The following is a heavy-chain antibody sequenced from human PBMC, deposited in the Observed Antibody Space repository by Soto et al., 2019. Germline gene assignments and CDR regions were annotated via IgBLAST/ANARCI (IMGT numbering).Heavy chain of an antibody. J-gene: IGHJ6*02. V-gene: IGHV3-23*01. D-gene: IGHD2-15*01. CDR1: GFTFTRYA. CDR2: ISGGGDRT. CDR3: AKAGCTTTCCFSSDYASDV. Sequence: EGQLLESGGDLVQPGGSLRLSCAASGFTFTRYAVTWVRQAPEKGLEWVSTISGGGDRTYFADSVKGRFTISRDSSKKTVYLQMNSMRAEDTAIYYCAKAGCTTTCCFSSDYASDVWGQGTMVTVSS.